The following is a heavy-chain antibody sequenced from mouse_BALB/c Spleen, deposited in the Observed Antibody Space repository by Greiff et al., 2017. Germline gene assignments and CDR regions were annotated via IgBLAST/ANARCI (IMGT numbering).Heavy chain of an antibody. CDR1: GFTFTDYY. CDR3: ARSGTPAMDY. J-gene: IGHJ4*01. CDR2: IRNKANGYTT. D-gene: IGHD4-1*01. V-gene: IGHV7-3*02. Sequence: EVQLQQSGGGLVQPGGSLRLSCATSGFTFTDYYMSWVRQPPGKALEWLGFIRNKANGYTTEYSASVKGRFTISRDNSQSILYLQMNTLRAEDSATYYCARSGTPAMDYWGQGTSVTVSS.